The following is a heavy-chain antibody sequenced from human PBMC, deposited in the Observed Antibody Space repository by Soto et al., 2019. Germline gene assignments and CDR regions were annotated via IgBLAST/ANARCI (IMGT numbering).Heavy chain of an antibody. CDR1: GYTFTSYY. Sequence: GASVKVSCKASGYTFTSYYMHWVRQAPGQGLEWMGIINPSGGSTSYAQKFQGRVTMTRDTSTSTVYMELSSLRSEDTAVYYCAKAPPIVVVPAPFDYWGQGTLVTVSS. D-gene: IGHD2-2*01. V-gene: IGHV1-46*01. CDR2: INPSGGST. CDR3: AKAPPIVVVPAPFDY. J-gene: IGHJ4*02.